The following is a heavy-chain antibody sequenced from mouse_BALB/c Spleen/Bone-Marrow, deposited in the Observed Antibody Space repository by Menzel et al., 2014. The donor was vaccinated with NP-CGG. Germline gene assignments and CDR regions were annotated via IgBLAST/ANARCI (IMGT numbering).Heavy chain of an antibody. CDR2: ISDGGSYT. CDR3: ARGGGNYEGAWFAY. J-gene: IGHJ3*01. D-gene: IGHD2-1*01. Sequence: EVKVVDSGGGLVKPGGSLKLSCAASGFTFSDYYMYWVRQTPEKRLEWVATISDGGSYTYYPDSVKGRFTISRDNAKNNLYLQMSSLKSEDTAMYYCARGGGNYEGAWFAYWGQGTLVTVSA. V-gene: IGHV5-4*02. CDR1: GFTFSDYY.